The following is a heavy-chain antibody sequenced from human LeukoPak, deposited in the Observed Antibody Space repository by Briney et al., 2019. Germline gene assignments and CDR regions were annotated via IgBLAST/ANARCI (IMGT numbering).Heavy chain of an antibody. D-gene: IGHD2-15*01. CDR2: IYYSVIT. Sequence: SETLSLTCSVSGFSLSGGHFWGWIRRPPGKGLEWIGYIYYSVITNYNPSLKSRVTISLHTSKNQFSLKLSSVTAADTAVYYCAVCSGGSCRDAFDIWGQGTMVTVSS. V-gene: IGHV4-61*08. CDR3: AVCSGGSCRDAFDI. CDR1: GFSLSGGHF. J-gene: IGHJ3*02.